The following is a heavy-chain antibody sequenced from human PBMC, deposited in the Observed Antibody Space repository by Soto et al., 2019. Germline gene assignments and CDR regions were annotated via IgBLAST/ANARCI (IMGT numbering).Heavy chain of an antibody. CDR2: IYYSGST. D-gene: IGHD5-18*01. CDR3: ARLGSRDTSMDFDF. J-gene: IGHJ4*02. V-gene: IGHV4-39*01. CDR1: GGSISSSNCY. Sequence: SETLSLTCTVSGGSISSSNCYWGWIRQPPGKGLEWIGSIYYSGSTFYNPSLKSRVTISVDTSKNQFSLKLSSVTAADTAVFYCARLGSRDTSMDFDFWGQGTLVTVSS.